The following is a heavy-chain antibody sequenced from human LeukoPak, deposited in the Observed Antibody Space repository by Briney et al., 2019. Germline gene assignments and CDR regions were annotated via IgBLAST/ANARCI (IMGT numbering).Heavy chain of an antibody. Sequence: GASVKVSCKASGGTFSSYAISWVRQAPGQGLEWMGGIIPIFGTANYAQRFQGRVTITTDESTSTAYMELSSLRSEDTAVYYCASSWPDSVNIAAAGTDYYYYMDVWGKGTTVTVSS. CDR3: ASSWPDSVNIAAAGTDYYYYMDV. CDR1: GGTFSSYA. CDR2: IIPIFGTA. D-gene: IGHD6-13*01. J-gene: IGHJ6*03. V-gene: IGHV1-69*05.